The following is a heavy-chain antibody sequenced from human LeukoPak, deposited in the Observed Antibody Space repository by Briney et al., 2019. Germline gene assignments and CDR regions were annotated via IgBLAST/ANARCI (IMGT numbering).Heavy chain of an antibody. CDR1: GFTFSSYW. J-gene: IGHJ6*02. CDR3: AKITGGYYYYGMDV. Sequence: GGSLRLSCAGSGFTFSSYWMSWVRQAPGKGLEWVSAISGSGGSTYYADSVKGRFTISRDNSKNTLYLQMNSLRAEDTAVYYCAKITGGYYYYGMDVWGQGTTVTVSS. D-gene: IGHD1-14*01. V-gene: IGHV3-23*01. CDR2: ISGSGGST.